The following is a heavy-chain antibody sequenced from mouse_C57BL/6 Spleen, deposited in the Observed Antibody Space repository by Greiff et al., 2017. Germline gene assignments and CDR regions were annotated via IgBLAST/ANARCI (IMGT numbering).Heavy chain of an antibody. CDR2: IYPRDGST. D-gene: IGHD2-1*01. V-gene: IGHV1-85*01. CDR1: GYTFTRYD. J-gene: IGHJ4*01. Sequence: VKVVESGPELVKPGASVKLSCKASGYTFTRYDINWVKPRPGQGLEWIGWIYPRDGSTKYNGKFKGKATLTVDTSSSTAYMELHSLTSEDAAVYFCARYGNYKAMDYWGQGTSVTVSS. CDR3: ARYGNYKAMDY.